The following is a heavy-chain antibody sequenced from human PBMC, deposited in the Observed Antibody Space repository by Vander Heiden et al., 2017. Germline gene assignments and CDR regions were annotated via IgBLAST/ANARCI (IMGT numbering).Heavy chain of an antibody. V-gene: IGHV4-39*01. J-gene: IGHJ3*02. CDR3: ARHEYNWNGPGACDI. D-gene: IGHD1-20*01. Sequence: QLQLQESGPGLVKPSETLSLTCTVSGGSISSSSHYWGWIRQPPGKGLEWIATIYYSGSTYYNPSLKSRVTISVDTSKNHFYLKLSSVTAADTAVYYGARHEYNWNGPGACDIWGQGTMGTVSS. CDR2: IYYSGST. CDR1: GGSISSSSHY.